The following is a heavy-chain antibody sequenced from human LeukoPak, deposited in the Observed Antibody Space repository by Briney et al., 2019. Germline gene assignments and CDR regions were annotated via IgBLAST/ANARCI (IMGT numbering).Heavy chain of an antibody. CDR1: GFTFSSYS. V-gene: IGHV3-7*01. CDR2: IKQDGSEK. CDR3: ARHQAAFDI. Sequence: GTSLRLSCAASGFTFSSYSMSWVRQAPGKGLEWVANIKQDGSEKYYVDSVKGRFTISRDNAKNSLYLQMNSLRAEDTAVYYCARHQAAFDIWGQGTMVTVSS. J-gene: IGHJ3*02.